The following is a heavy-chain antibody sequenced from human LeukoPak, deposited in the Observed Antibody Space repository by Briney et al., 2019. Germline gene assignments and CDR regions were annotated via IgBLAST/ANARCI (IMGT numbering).Heavy chain of an antibody. J-gene: IGHJ3*02. CDR1: GFTFSSYS. CDR2: ISSSSSTI. CDR3: ARGISMAFDI. V-gene: IGHV3-48*01. D-gene: IGHD2/OR15-2a*01. Sequence: PGGSPRLSCAASGFTFSSYSMNWVRQAPGKGLEWVSYISSSSSTIYYADSVKGRFTISRDNAKNSLYLQMNSLRAEDTAVYYCARGISMAFDIWGQGTMVTVSS.